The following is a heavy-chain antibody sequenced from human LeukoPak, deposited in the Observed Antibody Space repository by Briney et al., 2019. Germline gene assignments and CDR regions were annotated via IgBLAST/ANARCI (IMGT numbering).Heavy chain of an antibody. CDR1: GGSISSSSYY. CDR3: ARHIGDFWSGYSPLNYYMDV. D-gene: IGHD3-3*01. CDR2: IYYSGST. Sequence: SETLSLTCTVSGGSISSSSYYWGWIRQPPGKGLEWIGSIYYSGSTYYNPSLKSRVTISVDTSKNQFSLKLSSVTAADTAVYYCARHIGDFWSGYSPLNYYMDVWGKGTTVTVSS. J-gene: IGHJ6*03. V-gene: IGHV4-39*01.